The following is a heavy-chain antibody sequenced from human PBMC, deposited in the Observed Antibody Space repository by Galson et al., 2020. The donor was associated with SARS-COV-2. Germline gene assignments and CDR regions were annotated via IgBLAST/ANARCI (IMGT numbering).Heavy chain of an antibody. CDR3: ARGPEYYDFGSGYYYGMDV. J-gene: IGHJ6*02. CDR2: VYYSGST. V-gene: IGHV4-59*01. CDR1: GGSISSYY. Sequence: SETLSLTCTVSGGSISSYYWSWIRQPPGKGLEWIGYVYYSGSTNYNPSLKSRVTISVDTSKNQFSLKLSSVTAADTAVYYCARGPEYYDFGSGYYYGMDVWGQGTTVTVSS. D-gene: IGHD3-3*01.